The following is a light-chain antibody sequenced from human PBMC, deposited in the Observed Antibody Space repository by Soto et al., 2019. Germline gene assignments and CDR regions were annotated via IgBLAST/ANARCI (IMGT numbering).Light chain of an antibody. J-gene: IGKJ2*01. CDR2: QAS. Sequence: DIQMTQSHSTLSAAVGDRVTITCRASQRIDNWLACYQQKPGKAPNLLIYQASGLQSGVPSRFSGSGSGTEYTLTISSLQSDDFAPYYCRQYHSYPYTFGQGTKLEIK. V-gene: IGKV1-5*03. CDR1: QRIDNW. CDR3: RQYHSYPYT.